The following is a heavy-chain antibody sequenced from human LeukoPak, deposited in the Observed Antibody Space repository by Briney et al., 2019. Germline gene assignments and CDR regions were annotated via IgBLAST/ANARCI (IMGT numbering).Heavy chain of an antibody. CDR2: INTDGSST. J-gene: IGHJ4*02. D-gene: IGHD6-13*01. Sequence: GGSLRLSCAASGFTFDDYAMHWVRQVPGKGLVWVSRINTDGSSTSYADSVKGRFTISRDNAKNTLYLQMNSLRAEDTAVYYCARSLSSPLDYWGQGTLVTVSS. V-gene: IGHV3-74*01. CDR3: ARSLSSPLDY. CDR1: GFTFDDYA.